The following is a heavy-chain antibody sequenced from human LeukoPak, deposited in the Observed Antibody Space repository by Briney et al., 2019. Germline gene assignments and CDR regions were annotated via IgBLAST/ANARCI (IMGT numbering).Heavy chain of an antibody. CDR1: GFTFSSYS. Sequence: GGSLRLSCAASGFTFSSYSMNWVRQAPGKGLEWVSSISSSSSYIYDADSVKGRFTISRDNAKNSLYLQMNSLRAEDTAVYYCARDRYYYDSSGYGISAFDIWGQGTMVTVSS. D-gene: IGHD3-22*01. CDR2: ISSSSSYI. V-gene: IGHV3-21*01. CDR3: ARDRYYYDSSGYGISAFDI. J-gene: IGHJ3*02.